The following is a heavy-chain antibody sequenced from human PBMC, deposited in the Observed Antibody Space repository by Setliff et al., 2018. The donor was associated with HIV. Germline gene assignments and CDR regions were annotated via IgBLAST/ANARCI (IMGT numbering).Heavy chain of an antibody. CDR2: IGAVGSPT. V-gene: IGHV3-23*01. J-gene: IGHJ4*02. CDR1: GFTFTSYA. CDR3: ARASPGVVMIPDS. D-gene: IGHD3-22*01. Sequence: PGGSLRLSCTVSGFTFTSYAMGWVRQAAGKGLEWVSTIGAVGSPTHYAESVKGRFTISKDKSKNTLYLQMNSLKVEDTATYFCARASPGVVMIPDSWGQGTLVTVSS.